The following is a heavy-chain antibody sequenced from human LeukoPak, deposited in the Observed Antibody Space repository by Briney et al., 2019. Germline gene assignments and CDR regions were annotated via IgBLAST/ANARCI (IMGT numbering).Heavy chain of an antibody. CDR3: AKDRRGSCNAGSCYCCDY. Sequence: PGGSLRLSCTASEFTFNSYGMHWVRQAPGKGLEWVAFIRFDGSDEHYADSAKGRFTISRDNSKNTLYLQMNSLRAEDTAVYYCAKDRRGSCNAGSCYCCDYWGRGALVTVSS. J-gene: IGHJ4*02. D-gene: IGHD2-15*01. CDR1: EFTFNSYG. V-gene: IGHV3-30*02. CDR2: IRFDGSDE.